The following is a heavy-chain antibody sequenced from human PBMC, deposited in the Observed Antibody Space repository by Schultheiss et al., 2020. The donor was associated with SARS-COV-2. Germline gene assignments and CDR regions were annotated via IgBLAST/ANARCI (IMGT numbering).Heavy chain of an antibody. CDR3: ARANSMIVVVTYFDY. D-gene: IGHD3-22*01. V-gene: IGHV3-23*01. J-gene: IGHJ4*02. Sequence: GGSLRLSCAASGFTFSNYAMSWVRQAPGKGLEWVSAISGTGGSTYYADSVKGRFTISRDNSKNTLYLQMNSLRAEDTAVYYCARANSMIVVVTYFDYWGQGTLVTVSS. CDR1: GFTFSNYA. CDR2: ISGTGGST.